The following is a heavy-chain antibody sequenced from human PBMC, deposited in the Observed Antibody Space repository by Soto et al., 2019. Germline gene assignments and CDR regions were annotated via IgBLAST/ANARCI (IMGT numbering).Heavy chain of an antibody. CDR3: AHIVVAGVGYYFDY. CDR1: GFSLSSTRMA. Sequence: QITLKESGPTLGKPTQTLTLTCPFSGFSLSSTRMAVGWIRQPPGKALEGLALIYWDDDKRYSPFLKSRLTIPKDTSKNQVVLTMSNMDPVDTARYYCAHIVVAGVGYYFDYWGQGTLGTVSS. V-gene: IGHV2-5*02. CDR2: IYWDDDK. J-gene: IGHJ4*02. D-gene: IGHD6-19*01.